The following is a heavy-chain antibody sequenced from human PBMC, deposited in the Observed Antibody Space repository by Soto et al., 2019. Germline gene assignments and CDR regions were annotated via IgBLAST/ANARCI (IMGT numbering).Heavy chain of an antibody. D-gene: IGHD2-2*01. CDR3: ARGLGYCISTSCLPFAY. CDR2: ISYDGSNK. J-gene: IGHJ4*02. V-gene: IGHV3-30*03. Sequence: GGSLRLSCAASGFTFSSYGMHWVRQAPGKGLEWVAVISYDGSNKYYADSVKGRFTISRDNSKNTLYLQMNSLRAEDTAVYYCARGLGYCISTSCLPFAYWGQGTLVTVSS. CDR1: GFTFSSYG.